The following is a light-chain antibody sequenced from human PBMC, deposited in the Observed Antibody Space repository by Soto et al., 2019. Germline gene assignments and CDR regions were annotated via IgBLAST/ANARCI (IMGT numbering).Light chain of an antibody. V-gene: IGKV1-9*01. CDR1: QGISSY. CDR3: QQSYSTLLT. CDR2: TVS. Sequence: SQLTQSRSSLSASVGLRFTINCRASQGISSYLAWYQQRKGKAPILMIYTVSTLQSGVPSRFSGSGSGTDFNLTISSLQPEDFATYYCQQSYSTLLTFGQGTRLEIK. J-gene: IGKJ5*01.